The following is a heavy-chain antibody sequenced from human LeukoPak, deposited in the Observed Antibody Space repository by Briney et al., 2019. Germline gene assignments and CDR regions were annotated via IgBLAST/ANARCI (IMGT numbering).Heavy chain of an antibody. CDR2: IYHRGST. V-gene: IGHV4-38-2*01. D-gene: IGHD3-16*02. J-gene: IGHJ4*02. CDR1: GYSISSGYY. CDR3: ASLYDYVWGSYRYTYRVDY. Sequence: SETLSLTCAVSGYSISSGYYWGWLRQPPEKGLEWIGSIYHRGSTYYNPSLKSRVTISVDTSKNQFSLKLSSVTAADTAVYYCASLYDYVWGSYRYTYRVDYWGQGTLVTVSS.